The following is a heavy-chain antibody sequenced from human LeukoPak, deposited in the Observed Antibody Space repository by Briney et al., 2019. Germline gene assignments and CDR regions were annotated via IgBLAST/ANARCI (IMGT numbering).Heavy chain of an antibody. J-gene: IGHJ4*02. CDR2: INPNSGGT. D-gene: IGHD2-2*01. CDR1: GYTFTGYY. V-gene: IGHV1-2*04. Sequence: ASVKVSCKASGYTFTGYYMHWVRQAPGQGLEWMGWINPNSGGTNYAQKFQGWVTMTRDTSISTAYMELSRLRSDDTAVYYCAIGLGPMGYCSSTSCSALDYWGQGTLVTVPS. CDR3: AIGLGPMGYCSSTSCSALDY.